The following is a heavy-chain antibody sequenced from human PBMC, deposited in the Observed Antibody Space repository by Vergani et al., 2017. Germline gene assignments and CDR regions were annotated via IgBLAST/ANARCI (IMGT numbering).Heavy chain of an antibody. Sequence: QVQLVQSGAEVKKPGSSVKVSCKASGGTFSSYAISWVRQAPGQGLEWMGGIIPIFGTANYAQKFQGRVTITADKSTSTAYMELSSLRSEDTAVYYCASLASSSSGYYSDYWGQGTLVTVPS. CDR1: GGTFSSYA. J-gene: IGHJ4*02. CDR2: IIPIFGTA. CDR3: ASLASSSSGYYSDY. D-gene: IGHD3-22*01. V-gene: IGHV1-69*06.